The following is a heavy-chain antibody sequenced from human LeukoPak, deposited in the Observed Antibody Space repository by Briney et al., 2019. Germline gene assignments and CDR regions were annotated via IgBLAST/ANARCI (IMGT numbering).Heavy chain of an antibody. D-gene: IGHD3-16*02. V-gene: IGHV4-59*01. CDR1: GGSISSYY. CDR2: IYYSGST. J-gene: IGHJ4*02. Sequence: SETLSLTCTVSGGSISSYYWSWIRQPPGEGLEWIGYIYYSGSTNYNPSLKSRVTISVDTSKNQFSLKLSSVTAADTAVYYCARSPDSLGGLSPSSFDYWGQGTLVTVSS. CDR3: ARSPDSLGGLSPSSFDY.